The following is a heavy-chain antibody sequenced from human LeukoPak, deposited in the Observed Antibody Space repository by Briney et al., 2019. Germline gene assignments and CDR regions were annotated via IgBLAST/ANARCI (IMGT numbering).Heavy chain of an antibody. D-gene: IGHD1-14*01. CDR1: GFTFSSYW. CDR2: IKPGGSSI. Sequence: GRPLRLSCAASGFTFSSYWMHWVRQVPGKGLVWVARIKPGGSSITYADSVKGRFTISRDNAKNTLYLQMDSLRAEDTGVYYCARSNQADDYLGQGTLVTVSS. J-gene: IGHJ4*02. CDR3: ARSNQADDY. V-gene: IGHV3-74*01.